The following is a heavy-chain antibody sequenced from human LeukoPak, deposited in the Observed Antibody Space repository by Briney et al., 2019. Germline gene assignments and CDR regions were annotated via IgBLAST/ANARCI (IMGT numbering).Heavy chain of an antibody. J-gene: IGHJ6*03. Sequence: MPSQTLSLTCTVSGGSISSGSYYWSWIRQPAGKGLEWIGRIYTSGSTNYNPSLKSRVTISVDTSKNQFSLKLSSVTAADTAVYYCARCGGGVHYYYYMDVWGKGTTVTVSS. V-gene: IGHV4-61*02. CDR3: ARCGGGVHYYYYMDV. CDR2: IYTSGST. CDR1: GGSISSGSYY. D-gene: IGHD3-16*01.